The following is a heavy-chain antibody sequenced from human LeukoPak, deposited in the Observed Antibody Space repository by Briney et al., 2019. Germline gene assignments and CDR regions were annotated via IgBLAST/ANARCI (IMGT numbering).Heavy chain of an antibody. J-gene: IGHJ4*02. CDR2: ISSSSSYI. V-gene: IGHV3-21*01. CDR1: GFTFSSYS. CDR3: ARDGKSYCTNGVCYTPFGY. D-gene: IGHD2-8*01. Sequence: GGSLRLSCAASGFTFSSYSMNWVRQAPGKGLEWVSSISSSSSYIYYADSVKGRFTISRDNAKNSLYLQMNSLRAEDTAVYYCARDGKSYCTNGVCYTPFGYWGQGTLVTVSS.